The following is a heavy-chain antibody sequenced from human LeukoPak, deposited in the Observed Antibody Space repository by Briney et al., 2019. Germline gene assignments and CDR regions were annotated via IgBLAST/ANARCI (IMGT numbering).Heavy chain of an antibody. D-gene: IGHD1-26*01. CDR2: IYTSGST. Sequence: SETLSLTCTVSGGSISSYYWSWIRQPAGKGLEWIGRIYTSGSTNYNASLKSRVSMSVDTSKNQFSLKLSSVTAADTAVFYCVRENNGSYREFDYWGQGTLVTVSS. J-gene: IGHJ4*02. V-gene: IGHV4-4*07. CDR1: GGSISSYY. CDR3: VRENNGSYREFDY.